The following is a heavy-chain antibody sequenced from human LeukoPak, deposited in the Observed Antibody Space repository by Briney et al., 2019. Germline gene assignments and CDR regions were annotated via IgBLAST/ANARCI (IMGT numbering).Heavy chain of an antibody. V-gene: IGHV3-48*03. Sequence: GGSLRLSCVGSGFSLSSYEMNWVRQAPGKGLEWVSYISGSGRTIYYADSVKGRFTISRDNAKNSLYLQMNSLRVEDTAVYYCARGKAAAGTFDYWGQGTLVTVSS. J-gene: IGHJ4*02. CDR1: GFSLSSYE. CDR3: ARGKAAAGTFDY. CDR2: ISGSGRTI. D-gene: IGHD6-13*01.